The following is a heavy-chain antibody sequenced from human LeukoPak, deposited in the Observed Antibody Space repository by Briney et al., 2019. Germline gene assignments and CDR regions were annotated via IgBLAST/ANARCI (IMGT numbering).Heavy chain of an antibody. D-gene: IGHD2-2*01. CDR3: ARDGSYARSFDY. CDR2: IYSGGST. V-gene: IGHV3-53*01. CDR1: GFTFRSYW. J-gene: IGHJ4*02. Sequence: GGSLRLSCTVSGFTFRSYWMSWVRQAPGKGLEWVSVIYSGGSTYYADSVKGRFTISRDNSKNTVYLQMSSLRAEDTAVYYCARDGSYARSFDYWGQGTLVTVAT.